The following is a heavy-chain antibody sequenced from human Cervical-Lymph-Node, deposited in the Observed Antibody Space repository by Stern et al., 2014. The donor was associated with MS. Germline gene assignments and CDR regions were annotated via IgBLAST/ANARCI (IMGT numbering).Heavy chain of an antibody. Sequence: QVQLVESGGGVVQPERSLRLSCAASGFSFSTFGMHSVRTAPGKGLAWVAVIWYDGRNKFYADSVKGRFSISRDNSNNTLYLQMNSLRVEDTAMYYCARDGVESTILPIDYWGQGTLVTVSS. J-gene: IGHJ4*02. CDR2: IWYDGRNK. CDR3: ARDGVESTILPIDY. V-gene: IGHV3-33*01. D-gene: IGHD5/OR15-5a*01. CDR1: GFSFSTFG.